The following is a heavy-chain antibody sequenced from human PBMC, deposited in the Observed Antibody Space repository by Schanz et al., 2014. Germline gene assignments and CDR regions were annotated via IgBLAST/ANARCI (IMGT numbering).Heavy chain of an antibody. D-gene: IGHD1-26*01. CDR1: GFTFTNAW. Sequence: VQLVESGGGLVKPGGSLRLSCVVSGFTFTNAWMSWVRQAPGKGLEWVSFIRYDGVNKYYADSVKGRFTISRDNSKNTLYLQMNSLRAEDTAVYYCARDPSGSYGWFDPWGQGTLVTVSS. V-gene: IGHV3-30*02. J-gene: IGHJ5*02. CDR2: IRYDGVNK. CDR3: ARDPSGSYGWFDP.